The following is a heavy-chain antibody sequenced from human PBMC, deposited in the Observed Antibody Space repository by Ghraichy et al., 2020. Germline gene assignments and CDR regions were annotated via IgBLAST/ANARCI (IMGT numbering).Heavy chain of an antibody. Sequence: SETLSLTCSVSRGSVRSVSYYWSWVRQPPGKGLEWIGYVYSNGSTNHNPSLRSRLTMSVDTSKNEVSLKLNSVTAADTAVYYCARIQRSDRSPGYYGMDGWGHGTTVAVSS. CDR1: RGSVRSVSYY. J-gene: IGHJ6*02. CDR3: ARIQRSDRSPGYYGMDG. CDR2: VYSNGST. D-gene: IGHD1-14*01. V-gene: IGHV4-61*01.